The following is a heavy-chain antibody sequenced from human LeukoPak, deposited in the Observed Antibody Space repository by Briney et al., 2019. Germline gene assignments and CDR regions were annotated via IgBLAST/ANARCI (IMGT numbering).Heavy chain of an antibody. CDR1: GYTFTSYG. J-gene: IGHJ4*02. V-gene: IGHV1-18*01. Sequence: ASVKVSCKASGYTFTSYGISWVRQAPGEGLEWMGWISADNGNTNYAQKLQGRVTMTTDTSTSTAYMELRSLRSDDTAVYYCARGGGRITMVVVVIPGYYFDYWGQGTLVTVSS. CDR2: ISADNGNT. CDR3: ARGGGRITMVVVVIPGYYFDY. D-gene: IGHD3-22*01.